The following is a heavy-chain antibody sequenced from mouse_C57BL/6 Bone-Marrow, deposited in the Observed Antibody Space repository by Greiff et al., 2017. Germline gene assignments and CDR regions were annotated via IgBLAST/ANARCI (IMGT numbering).Heavy chain of an antibody. D-gene: IGHD2-4*01. Sequence: VQLQQSGPELVKPGASVKISCKASGYTFTDYYMNWVKQSHGKSLEWIGDINPNNGGTSYNQKFKGKATLTGDKSSSTAYLELRSLTSEDSAVYYCARSEGLNWYFEVWGTGTTVTVS. CDR1: GYTFTDYY. CDR3: ARSEGLNWYFEV. CDR2: INPNNGGT. J-gene: IGHJ1*03. V-gene: IGHV1-26*01.